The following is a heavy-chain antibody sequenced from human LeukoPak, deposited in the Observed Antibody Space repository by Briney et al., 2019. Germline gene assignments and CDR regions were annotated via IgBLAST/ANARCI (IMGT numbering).Heavy chain of an antibody. CDR2: IYHSGST. CDR1: GGSISTSNYY. D-gene: IGHD3-9*01. CDR3: ARIRPGDILTGFGALDY. V-gene: IGHV4-39*07. Sequence: PSETLSLTCTVSGGSISTSNYYWGWIRQPPGKGLEWIGEIYHSGSTNYNPSLKSRVTISVDKSKNQFSLKLSSVTAADTAVYYCARIRPGDILTGFGALDYWGQGTLVTVSS. J-gene: IGHJ4*02.